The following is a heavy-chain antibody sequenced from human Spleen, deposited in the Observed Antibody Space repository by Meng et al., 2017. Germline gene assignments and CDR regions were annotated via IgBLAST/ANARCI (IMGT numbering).Heavy chain of an antibody. CDR2: IYHSGGT. V-gene: IGHV4-4*02. J-gene: IGHJ4*02. CDR1: GGSISSSNW. D-gene: IGHD2-2*01. CDR3: ARGLGEAVVPRTMFDY. Sequence: QGLLQGSGPGTVKPSGTLSLTCGVSGGSISSSNWWSWVRQPPGKGLEWIGEIYHSGGTKYNPSLKSRVTISVDKSKNQFSLKLSSVTAADTAVYYCARGLGEAVVPRTMFDYWGQGTLVTVSS.